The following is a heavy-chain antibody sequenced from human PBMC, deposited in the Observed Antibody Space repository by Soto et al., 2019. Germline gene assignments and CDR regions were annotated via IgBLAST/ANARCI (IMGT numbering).Heavy chain of an antibody. CDR2: INAGNGNT. CDR1: GYTFTSYA. V-gene: IGHV1-3*01. CDR3: ARSIVVVTAADY. J-gene: IGHJ4*02. D-gene: IGHD2-21*02. Sequence: QVQLVQSGAEVKKPGASVKVSCKASGYTFTSYAMHWVRQAPGQRLEWMGWINAGNGNTKYSQKFQGRVTITRDTSASTAYMELSSLRSEDTAVYYCARSIVVVTAADYWGQGTRVTVSS.